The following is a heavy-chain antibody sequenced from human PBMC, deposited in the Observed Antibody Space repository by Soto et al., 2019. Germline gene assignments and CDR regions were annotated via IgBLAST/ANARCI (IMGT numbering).Heavy chain of an antibody. CDR2: IKSKTDGGTT. CDR3: TTDRRTGDIVVVVAAVPSYYYYMDV. V-gene: IGHV3-15*01. Sequence: GGSLRLSCAASGFTFSNAWMSWVRQAPGKGLEWVGRIKSKTDGGTTDYAAPVKGRFTISRDDSKNTLYLQMNSLKTEDTAVYYCTTDRRTGDIVVVVAAVPSYYYYMDVWGKGTTVTVSS. J-gene: IGHJ6*03. D-gene: IGHD2-15*01. CDR1: GFTFSNAW.